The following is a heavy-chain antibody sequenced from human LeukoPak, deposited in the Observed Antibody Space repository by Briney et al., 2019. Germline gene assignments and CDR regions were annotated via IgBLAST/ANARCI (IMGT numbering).Heavy chain of an antibody. CDR1: GFTFSTYW. CDR2: IREDGSAT. V-gene: IGHV3-7*04. CDR3: ARDSPGYLAYDS. Sequence: GGSLRLSCAASGFTFSTYWMTWVRQAPGKGPEWVANIREDGSATYYVDSVKGRFTISRDNAKKSLYLQMNSLRAEDTAVYYCARDSPGYLAYDSWGQGALVTVSS. D-gene: IGHD1-1*01. J-gene: IGHJ4*02.